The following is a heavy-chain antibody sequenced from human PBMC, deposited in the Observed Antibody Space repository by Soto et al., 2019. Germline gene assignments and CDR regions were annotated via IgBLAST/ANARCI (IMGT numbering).Heavy chain of an antibody. J-gene: IGHJ6*03. CDR3: ASREYSGYDLREDYYYYYMDV. V-gene: IGHV5-51*01. CDR1: GYSFTSYW. CDR2: IYPGDSDT. D-gene: IGHD5-12*01. Sequence: GESLKISCKGSGYSFTSYWVGWVRQMPGKGLEWMGIIYPGDSDTRYSPSFQGQVTISADKSISTAYLQWSSLKASDTAMYYWASREYSGYDLREDYYYYYMDVWGKGTTVTVSS.